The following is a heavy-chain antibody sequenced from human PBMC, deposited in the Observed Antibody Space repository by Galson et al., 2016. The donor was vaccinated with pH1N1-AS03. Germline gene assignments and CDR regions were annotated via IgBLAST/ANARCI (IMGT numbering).Heavy chain of an antibody. CDR2: MYPANFDT. V-gene: IGHV5-51*01. J-gene: IGHJ5*01. CDR1: ASTFANYW. Sequence: QSGAEVKKPGVSLKISCKASASTFANYWIVWVRQMPGKGLEWMGIMYPANFDTRYSPSFQGHVTISADTSINTAYLQWSSLRASDTAMYYCARRISVTGREFDSWGQGTLVTVSS. D-gene: IGHD6-19*01. CDR3: ARRISVTGREFDS.